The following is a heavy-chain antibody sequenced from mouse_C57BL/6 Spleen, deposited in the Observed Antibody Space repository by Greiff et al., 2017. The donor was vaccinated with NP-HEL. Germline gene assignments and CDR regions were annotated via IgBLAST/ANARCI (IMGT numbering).Heavy chain of an antibody. CDR2: ISYDGSN. D-gene: IGHD1-2*01. V-gene: IGHV3-6*01. J-gene: IGHJ3*01. Sequence: EVQRVESGPGLVKPSQSLSLTCSVTGYSITSGYYWNWIRQFPGNKLEWMGYISYDGSNNYNPSLKNRISITRDTSKNQFFLKLNSVTTEDTATYYCARGLRSLGSAYWGQGTLVTVSA. CDR1: GYSITSGYY. CDR3: ARGLRSLGSAY.